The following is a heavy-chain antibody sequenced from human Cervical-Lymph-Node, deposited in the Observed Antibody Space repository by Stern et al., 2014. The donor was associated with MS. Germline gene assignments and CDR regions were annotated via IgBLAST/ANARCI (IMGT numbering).Heavy chain of an antibody. CDR1: GGSISSGYW. CDR2: IYHSGST. CDR3: ARNGGNYAFDS. D-gene: IGHD4-23*01. Sequence: QLQLQESGPGLVKPSGTLSLTCAVSGGSISSGYWWSWVRQHPGQGLEWIGAIYHSGSTNYNPSLKSRVTISVDTSKNHFSLKMNSVNAADTAVYYCARNGGNYAFDSWGQGTLVAVSS. V-gene: IGHV4-4*02. J-gene: IGHJ4*02.